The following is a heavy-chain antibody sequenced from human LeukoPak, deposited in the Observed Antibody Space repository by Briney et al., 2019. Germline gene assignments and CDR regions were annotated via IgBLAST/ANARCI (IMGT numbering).Heavy chain of an antibody. V-gene: IGHV3-48*01. Sequence: GGSLRLSCAASGFTFSSYSMNWVRQAPGKGLEWVSCISSSSSTIYYADSVKGRFTISRDNAKNSLYLQMNSLRAEDTAVYYCARGPYCSSTSCHPYPYYYMDVWGKGTTVTVSS. D-gene: IGHD2-2*01. CDR2: ISSSSSTI. CDR1: GFTFSSYS. J-gene: IGHJ6*03. CDR3: ARGPYCSSTSCHPYPYYYMDV.